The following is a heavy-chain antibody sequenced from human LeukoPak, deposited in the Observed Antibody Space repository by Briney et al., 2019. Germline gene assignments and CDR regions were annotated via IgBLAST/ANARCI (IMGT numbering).Heavy chain of an antibody. CDR1: GGTFSSYA. V-gene: IGHV1-69*05. J-gene: IGHJ4*02. D-gene: IGHD7-27*01. CDR3: AREGELGFSDY. Sequence: SVKLSCKASGGTFSSYAISWVRQAHGQGLEWMGGIIPIFGTANYVQKFQGRVTITTDESTSTAYMELSSLRSEDTAVYYCAREGELGFSDYWGQGTLVTVSS. CDR2: IIPIFGTA.